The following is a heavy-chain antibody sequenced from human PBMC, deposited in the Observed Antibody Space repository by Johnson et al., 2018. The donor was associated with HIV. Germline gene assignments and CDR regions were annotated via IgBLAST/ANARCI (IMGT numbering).Heavy chain of an antibody. Sequence: QMLLVESGGGVVQPGRSLRLSCAASGFTFSDYYMSWIRQAPGKGLEWLAVIWYDGSKKHYADSVKGRFTISRDNSKNILYLQMNTLRAEDTAVYYCARDCSYGSNDAFDIWGQGTMVTVSS. D-gene: IGHD5-18*01. CDR3: ARDCSYGSNDAFDI. J-gene: IGHJ3*02. V-gene: IGHV3-33*08. CDR1: GFTFSDYY. CDR2: IWYDGSKK.